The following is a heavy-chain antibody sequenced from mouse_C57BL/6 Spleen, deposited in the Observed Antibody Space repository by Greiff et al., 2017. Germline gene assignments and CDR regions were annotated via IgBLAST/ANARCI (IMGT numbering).Heavy chain of an antibody. Sequence: QVQLKESGAELVKPGASVTISCKASGYAFSSYWMNWVKQRPGKGLEWIGQLYPGDGDTNYNGKFTGKATLTADKSSSTAYMQLSSLTSEDSAVYCCAREPYGSSYGYCDVWGTGTTVTVSS. D-gene: IGHD1-1*01. V-gene: IGHV1-80*01. CDR1: GYAFSSYW. CDR3: AREPYGSSYGYCDV. J-gene: IGHJ1*03. CDR2: LYPGDGDT.